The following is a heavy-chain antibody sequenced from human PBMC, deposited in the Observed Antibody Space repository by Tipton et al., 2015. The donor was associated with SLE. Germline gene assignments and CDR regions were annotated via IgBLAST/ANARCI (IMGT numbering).Heavy chain of an antibody. CDR1: GGSFSGYY. J-gene: IGHJ3*02. V-gene: IGHV4-34*01. CDR2: INHSGST. D-gene: IGHD6-13*01. Sequence: TLSLTCSVYGGSFSGYYWSWIRQPPGKGLEWIGEINHSGSTNYNPSLKSRVTISVDTSKNQFSLKLSSVTAADTAVYYCAREVRYSSSSPGAFDIWGQGTMVTVSS. CDR3: AREVRYSSSSPGAFDI.